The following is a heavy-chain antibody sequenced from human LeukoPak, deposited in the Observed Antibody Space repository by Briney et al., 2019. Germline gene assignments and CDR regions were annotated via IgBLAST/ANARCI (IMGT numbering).Heavy chain of an antibody. Sequence: SETLSLTCTVSGGSISSSSYYWGWIRQPPGKGLEWIGSIYYSGSTYYNPSLKSRVTISVDTSKNQFSLKLSSVTAADTAVYYCARLIRGDLAAAGTFDYWGQGTLVTVSS. CDR2: IYYSGST. D-gene: IGHD6-13*01. CDR1: GGSISSSSYY. V-gene: IGHV4-39*01. J-gene: IGHJ4*02. CDR3: ARLIRGDLAAAGTFDY.